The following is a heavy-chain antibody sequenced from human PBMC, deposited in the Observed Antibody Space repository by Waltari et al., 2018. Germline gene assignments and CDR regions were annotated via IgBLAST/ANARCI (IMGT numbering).Heavy chain of an antibody. V-gene: IGHV4-39*01. CDR1: RGSFRRSPYY. D-gene: IGHD1-7*01. CDR3: ARHRGRVWELPFDY. CDR2: IYYSGST. J-gene: IGHJ4*02. Sequence: QLQLQESGPGLVKPSETLSPSCTVSRGSFRRSPYYWGLHRLPPGKGLEWIGSIYYSGSTFYNPSLKSRVTISVDTSKDQFSLKLSSVTAADTAVYFCARHRGRVWELPFDYWGQGTLVTVSS.